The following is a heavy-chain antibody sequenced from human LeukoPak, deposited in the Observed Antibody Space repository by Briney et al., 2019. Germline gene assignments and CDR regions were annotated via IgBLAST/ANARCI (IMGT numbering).Heavy chain of an antibody. CDR2: INHSGST. D-gene: IGHD5-24*01. CDR1: GGSISSYY. V-gene: IGHV4-34*01. Sequence: SETLSLTCTVSGGSISSYYWSWIRQPPGKGLEWIGEINHSGSTNYSPSLKSRVTISVDTSKNQFSLKLSSVTAADTAVYYCARGRWLQGYFDYWGQGTLVTVSS. J-gene: IGHJ4*02. CDR3: ARGRWLQGYFDY.